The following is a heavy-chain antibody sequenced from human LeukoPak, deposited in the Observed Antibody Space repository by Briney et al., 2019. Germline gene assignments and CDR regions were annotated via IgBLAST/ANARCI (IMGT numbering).Heavy chain of an antibody. CDR2: IHYSGYT. V-gene: IGHV4-39*07. J-gene: IGHJ6*03. CDR1: GDSISGSPYY. Sequence: SETLSLTCAVSGDSISGSPYYWGWIRQSPEEGLEWIGSIHYSGYTYYIPSLKSRVTISVDTSQNQFSLKMSSVSAADTAIYYCGRGGYCYYMDVWGKGTTVTVSS. CDR3: GRGGYCYYMDV. D-gene: IGHD3-16*01.